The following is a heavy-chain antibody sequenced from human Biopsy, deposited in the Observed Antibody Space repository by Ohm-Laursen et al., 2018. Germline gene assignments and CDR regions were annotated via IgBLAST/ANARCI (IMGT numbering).Heavy chain of an antibody. CDR1: GGTFSNYA. J-gene: IGHJ4*02. CDR3: ATPFQYYDSWGGYPPFDR. Sequence: SSVKVSCKASGGTFSNYAISWVRQAPGEGLEWMGGIIAVSGLVNYAPKFQGRVSITADKSTTTAYMELSNLKSEDTAVYYCATPFQYYDSWGGYPPFDRWGQGTPVTVSS. CDR2: IIAVSGLV. D-gene: IGHD3-3*01. V-gene: IGHV1-69*17.